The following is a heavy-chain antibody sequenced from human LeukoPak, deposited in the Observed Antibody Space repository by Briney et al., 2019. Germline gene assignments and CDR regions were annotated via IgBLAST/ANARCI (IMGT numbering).Heavy chain of an antibody. CDR2: ISGSGGST. Sequence: GGSLRLSCAASGFTFSSYAMSWVRQAPGKGLEWVSAISGSGGSTYYADSVKGRFTISRDNSKNTLYLQMNSLRAEDTAVYYCAKDAWRSSGYDEKSDYWGQGTLVTVSS. CDR3: AKDAWRSSGYDEKSDY. J-gene: IGHJ4*02. V-gene: IGHV3-23*01. CDR1: GFTFSSYA. D-gene: IGHD3-22*01.